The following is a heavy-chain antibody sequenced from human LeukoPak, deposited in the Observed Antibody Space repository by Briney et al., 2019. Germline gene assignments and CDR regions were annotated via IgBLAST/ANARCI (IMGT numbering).Heavy chain of an antibody. V-gene: IGHV4-34*01. Sequence: SETLSLTCAVYGGSFSGYYWSWIRQPPGKGLEWIGEINHSGSTNYNPSLKSRVTISVDTSKNQFSLKLCSVTAADTAVYYCARYQLLIGVDYWGQGTLVTVSS. CDR1: GGSFSGYY. D-gene: IGHD2-2*01. CDR2: INHSGST. J-gene: IGHJ4*02. CDR3: ARYQLLIGVDY.